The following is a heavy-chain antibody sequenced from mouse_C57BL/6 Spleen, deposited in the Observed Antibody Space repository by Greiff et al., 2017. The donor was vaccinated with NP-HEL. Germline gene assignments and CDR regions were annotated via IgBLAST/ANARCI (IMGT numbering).Heavy chain of an antibody. CDR3: AREITTVVAPFDY. CDR2: IYPGDGDT. CDR1: GYAFSSSW. D-gene: IGHD1-1*01. Sequence: QVQLQQSGPELVKPGASVKISCKASGYAFSSSWMNWVKQRPGKGLEWIGRIYPGDGDTNYNGKFKGKATMTADKSSSTAYMQLSSLTSEDSAVYFCAREITTVVAPFDYWGQGTTLTVSS. V-gene: IGHV1-82*01. J-gene: IGHJ2*01.